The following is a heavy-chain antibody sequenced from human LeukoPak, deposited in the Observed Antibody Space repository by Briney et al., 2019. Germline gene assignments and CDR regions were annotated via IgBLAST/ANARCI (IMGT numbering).Heavy chain of an antibody. J-gene: IGHJ6*02. CDR1: GFTFSYYS. CDR3: AKGLWGAYYYGMDV. V-gene: IGHV3-23*01. D-gene: IGHD3-16*01. CDR2: ISGSGATT. Sequence: GGSLRLSCVASGFTFSYYSMNWVRQAPGKGLEWVSVISGSGATTDHADSVMGRFTISRDNSKNTLYLQLDSLRADDTAVYFCAKGLWGAYYYGMDVWGQGTTVTVSS.